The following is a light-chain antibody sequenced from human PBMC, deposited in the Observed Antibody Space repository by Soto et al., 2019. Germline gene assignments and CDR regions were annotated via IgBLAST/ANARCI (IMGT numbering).Light chain of an antibody. CDR1: SSNIGSNY. Sequence: QSVLTHPPSASGTPGQRVTISCSGSSSNIGSNYVYWYQQLPGTAPKLLIYRNNQRPSGVPDRFSGSKSGTSASLAFSGLRSEDEADYYCAAWDDSLSVLFGGGTKLTVL. CDR3: AAWDDSLSVL. V-gene: IGLV1-47*01. CDR2: RNN. J-gene: IGLJ2*01.